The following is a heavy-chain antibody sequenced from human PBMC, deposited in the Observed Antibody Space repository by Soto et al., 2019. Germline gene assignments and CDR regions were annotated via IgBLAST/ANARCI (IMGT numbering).Heavy chain of an antibody. D-gene: IGHD2-15*01. CDR1: GGTFSSYA. CDR3: ARGGLVVVAATRDYYGMDV. CDR2: IIPIFGTA. V-gene: IGHV1-69*13. Sequence: SVKVSCKASGGTFSSYAISWVRQAPGQGLEWMGGIIPIFGTANYAQKFQGRVTITADESTSTAYMELSSLRSEDTAVYYCARGGLVVVAATRDYYGMDVWGQGTTVTVSS. J-gene: IGHJ6*02.